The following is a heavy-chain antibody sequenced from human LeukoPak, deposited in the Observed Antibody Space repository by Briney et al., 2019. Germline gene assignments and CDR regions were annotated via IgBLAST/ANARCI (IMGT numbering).Heavy chain of an antibody. V-gene: IGHV3-74*01. J-gene: IGHJ4*02. CDR2: INPDGRTT. CDR1: GFTFRDYW. Sequence: GGSLRLSCAASGFTFRDYWMHWVRQVPGKGLAWVSRINPDGRTTVYADSVEGRFTISRDNAQNTLYLQMNSLRAEDTAVYYCARDDCWGQGTLVTVSS. CDR3: ARDDC.